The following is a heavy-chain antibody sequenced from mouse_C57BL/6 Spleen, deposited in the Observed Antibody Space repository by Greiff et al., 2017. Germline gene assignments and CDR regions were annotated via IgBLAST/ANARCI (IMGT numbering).Heavy chain of an antibody. Sequence: DVKLVESGGGLVQPGESLKLSCESNEYEFPSHDMSWVRKTPEKRLELVAAINSDGGSTYYPDTMERRFIISRDNTKKTLYLQMSSLRSEDTALYYCARLGRGTLYYYAMDYWGQGTSVTVSS. D-gene: IGHD3-3*01. CDR3: ARLGRGTLYYYAMDY. CDR2: INSDGGST. CDR1: EYEFPSHD. V-gene: IGHV5-2*01. J-gene: IGHJ4*01.